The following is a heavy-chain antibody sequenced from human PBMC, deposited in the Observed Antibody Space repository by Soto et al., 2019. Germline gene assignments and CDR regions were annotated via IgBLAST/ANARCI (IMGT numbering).Heavy chain of an antibody. CDR3: VIDWGLAATGTVGGFDY. Sequence: EVQLVESGGGLVQPGGPLRLSCAASGFTFSRYSMNWVRQAPGKGLEWVSYISGSSAIIYYADSVKGRFTISRDNAKNSLYLQMDSLRDEDTAVYYCVIDWGLAATGTVGGFDYWGQGTLVTVSS. D-gene: IGHD1-1*01. CDR2: ISGSSAII. J-gene: IGHJ4*02. V-gene: IGHV3-48*02. CDR1: GFTFSRYS.